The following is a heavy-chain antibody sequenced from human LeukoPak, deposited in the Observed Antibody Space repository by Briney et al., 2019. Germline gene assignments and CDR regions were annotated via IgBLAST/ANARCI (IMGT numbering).Heavy chain of an antibody. CDR3: ARGITIFGVVIYFDY. Sequence: ASVKVSCKASGYTFTSYAMHWVRQAPGQRLEWMGWINAGNDNTKYSQKFQGRVTMTRDTSTSTVYMELSSLRSEDTAVYYCARGITIFGVVIYFDYWGQGTLVTVSS. D-gene: IGHD3-3*01. CDR1: GYTFTSYA. J-gene: IGHJ4*02. V-gene: IGHV1-3*01. CDR2: INAGNDNT.